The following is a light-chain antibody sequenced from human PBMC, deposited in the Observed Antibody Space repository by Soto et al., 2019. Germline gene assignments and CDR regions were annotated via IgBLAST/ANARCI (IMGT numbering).Light chain of an antibody. Sequence: QSVLAQPPSASGTPGQRVTISCSGSSSNIGGNSVNWYQQLPGTAPKLLIYSKNQRPSGVPDRFSGSKSGTSASLAIRGLQSDDEADYFCAAWDDSLDGYVFGTGTKVTVL. J-gene: IGLJ1*01. CDR2: SKN. CDR3: AAWDDSLDGYV. CDR1: SSNIGGNS. V-gene: IGLV1-44*01.